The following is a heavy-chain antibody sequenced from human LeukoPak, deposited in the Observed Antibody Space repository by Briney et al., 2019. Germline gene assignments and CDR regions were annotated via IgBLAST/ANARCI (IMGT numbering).Heavy chain of an antibody. J-gene: IGHJ3*01. CDR3: ARHVSSSRVAYDV. D-gene: IGHD2-2*01. V-gene: IGHV5-51*01. CDR2: RNPADSDT. Sequence: GESLKISCKGSGYSITSYWIGWVRQVPGKGLEWMGLRNPADSDTRYSPAFQGQVTISVDKSISTTYLQWSSLKASDTAMYYCARHVSSSRVAYDVWGQGTMVTVSS. CDR1: GYSITSYW.